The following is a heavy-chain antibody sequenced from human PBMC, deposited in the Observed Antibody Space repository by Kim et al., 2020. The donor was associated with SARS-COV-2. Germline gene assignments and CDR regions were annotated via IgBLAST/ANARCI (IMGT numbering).Heavy chain of an antibody. J-gene: IGHJ6*02. CDR1: GYTFTSYG. D-gene: IGHD4-17*01. Sequence: ASVKVSCKASGYTFTSYGISWVRQAPGQGLEWMGWISAYNGNTNYAQKLQGRVTMTTDTSTSTAYMELRSLRSDDTAVYYCARDRAGGDYVGSYYYYYGMDVWGQGTTVTVSS. V-gene: IGHV1-18*01. CDR3: ARDRAGGDYVGSYYYYYGMDV. CDR2: ISAYNGNT.